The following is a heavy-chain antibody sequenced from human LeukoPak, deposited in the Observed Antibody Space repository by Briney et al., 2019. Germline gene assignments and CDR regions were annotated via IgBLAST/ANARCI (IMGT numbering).Heavy chain of an antibody. V-gene: IGHV3-33*01. CDR1: GFTSTRYG. CDR3: ARAGASNEFDY. Sequence: PGRSLRLSCAASGFTSTRYGMHWVRHAPGKGLEWVAVIWSDGSKTYYVDSVKGRFTISRDYSKNTLYLQMSSLRAEDAAVYYCARAGASNEFDYWGQGSLVTVSS. D-gene: IGHD2-8*01. J-gene: IGHJ4*02. CDR2: IWSDGSKT.